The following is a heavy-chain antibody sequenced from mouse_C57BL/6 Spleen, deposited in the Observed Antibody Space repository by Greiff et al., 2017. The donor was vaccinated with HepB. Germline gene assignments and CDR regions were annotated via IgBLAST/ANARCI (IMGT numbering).Heavy chain of an antibody. J-gene: IGHJ1*03. D-gene: IGHD1-1*01. V-gene: IGHV1-75*01. CDR2: IFPGSGST. CDR1: GYTFTDYY. Sequence: QVQLQQSGPELVKPGASVKISCKASGYTFTDYYINWVKQRPGQGLEWIGWIFPGSGSTYYNEKFKGKATLTVDKSSSTAYMLLSSLTSEDSAVYFCARPLAYYYGSSPGGYWYFDVWGTGTTVTVSS. CDR3: ARPLAYYYGSSPGGYWYFDV.